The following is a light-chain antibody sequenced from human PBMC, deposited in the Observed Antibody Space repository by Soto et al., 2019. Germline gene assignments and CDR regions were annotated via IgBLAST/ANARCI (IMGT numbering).Light chain of an antibody. J-gene: IGLJ2*01. CDR3: QTWGSGTVV. V-gene: IGLV4-69*01. CDR1: SGHISYA. Sequence: QLVLTQSPSASASLGASVKLTCTLSSGHISYAIAWHQQQPEKGPRYLMKLNSDGSHSKGDGIPDRFSGSSSGAERYLTISSLQSEDEDDYYCQTWGSGTVVFGGGTKLTVL. CDR2: LNSDGSH.